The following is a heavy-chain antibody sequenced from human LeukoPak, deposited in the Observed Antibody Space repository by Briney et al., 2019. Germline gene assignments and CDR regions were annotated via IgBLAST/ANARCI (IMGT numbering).Heavy chain of an antibody. V-gene: IGHV1-69*04. CDR3: ASVQGD. CDR1: GYTFTSYD. J-gene: IGHJ4*02. D-gene: IGHD3-10*02. CDR2: IIPILGIA. Sequence: GASVKVSCKASGYTFTSYDINWVRQATGQGPEWMGRIIPILGIANYAQKFQGRVTITADKSTSTAYMELSSLRSEDTAVYYCASVQGDWGQGTLVTVSS.